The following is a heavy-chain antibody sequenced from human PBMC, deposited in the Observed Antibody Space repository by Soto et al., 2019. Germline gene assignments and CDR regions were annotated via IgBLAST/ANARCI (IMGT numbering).Heavy chain of an antibody. J-gene: IGHJ4*02. CDR1: GGTFSSYA. D-gene: IGHD4-17*01. V-gene: IGHV1-69*13. CDR3: ARRPADYGDYVHPFDY. Sequence: SEKVSCTASGGTFSSYAISWVRQAPGQGLEWMGGIIPIFGTANYAQKFQGRVTITADESTSTAYMELSSLGSEDTAVYYCARRPADYGDYVHPFDYWGQGTLVAVSS. CDR2: IIPIFGTA.